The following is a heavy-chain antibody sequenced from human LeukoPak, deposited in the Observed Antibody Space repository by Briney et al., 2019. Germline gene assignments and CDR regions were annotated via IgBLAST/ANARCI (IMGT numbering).Heavy chain of an antibody. Sequence: PSETLSLTCTVSGGSISSSSYYWGWIRQPPGKGLEWIGSIYYSGSTYYNPSLKSRVTISVDTSKNQFSLKLSSVTAADTAVYYCARVDLGSGWYDEHYFDYWGQGTLVTVSS. D-gene: IGHD6-19*01. J-gene: IGHJ4*02. CDR2: IYYSGST. V-gene: IGHV4-39*07. CDR3: ARVDLGSGWYDEHYFDY. CDR1: GGSISSSSYY.